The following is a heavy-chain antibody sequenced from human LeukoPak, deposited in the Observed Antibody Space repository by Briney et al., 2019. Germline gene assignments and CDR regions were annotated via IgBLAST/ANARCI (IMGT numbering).Heavy chain of an antibody. J-gene: IGHJ6*03. V-gene: IGHV1-69*05. CDR2: IIPIFGTA. CDR1: GGTFSSYA. Sequence: SVKVSCKASGGTFSSYAISWVRQAPGQGLEWMGGIIPIFGTANYAQKFQGRVTITTDESTSTAYMELSSLRSEDTAVYYCASRSAISRTYYYYYMDVWGKGTTVTVSS. CDR3: ASRSAISRTYYYYYMDV. D-gene: IGHD5-24*01.